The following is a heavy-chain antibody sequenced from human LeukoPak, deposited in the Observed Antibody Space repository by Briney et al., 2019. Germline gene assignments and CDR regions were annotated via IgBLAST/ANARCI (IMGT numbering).Heavy chain of an antibody. J-gene: IGHJ5*02. CDR3: ARGAKQLELRGWFDP. CDR1: GGSISSYY. Sequence: SETLSLTCTVSGGSISSYYWSWIRQPPGKGLEWIGYIYYSGSTNYNPSPKSRVTISVDTSKNQFSLKLSSVTAADTAVYYCARGAKQLELRGWFDPWGQGTLVTVSS. CDR2: IYYSGST. D-gene: IGHD1-7*01. V-gene: IGHV4-59*01.